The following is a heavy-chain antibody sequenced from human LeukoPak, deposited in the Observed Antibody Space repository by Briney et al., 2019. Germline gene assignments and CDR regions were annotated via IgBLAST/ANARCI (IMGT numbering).Heavy chain of an antibody. CDR3: AKASGGGTVDY. CDR2: ITGGSTTI. D-gene: IGHD3-16*01. J-gene: IGHJ4*02. Sequence: PGGSLRLSCAASGFTFRSYNMNWVRQAPGKGLEWGSYITGGSTTIYYADSVKGRFTISRDNSKNTLYLQMNSLRAVDTSVYYCAKASGGGTVDYWGQGTLVTVSS. V-gene: IGHV3-48*01. CDR1: GFTFRSYN.